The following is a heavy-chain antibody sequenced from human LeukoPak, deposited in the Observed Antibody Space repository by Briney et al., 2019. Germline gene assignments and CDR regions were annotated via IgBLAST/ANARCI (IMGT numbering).Heavy chain of an antibody. Sequence: GRSLRLSWAASSFTFSSDGMHWARQAPGKGLEWVAVISYDGSNNYYADSVKGRSTTYRDNFKNKLYLQMISLRAEDTAVYYCAKRFGGVIAAFDYWGQGTLVTVCS. CDR1: SFTFSSDG. CDR3: AKRFGGVIAAFDY. D-gene: IGHD3-16*02. V-gene: IGHV3-30*18. J-gene: IGHJ4*02. CDR2: ISYDGSNN.